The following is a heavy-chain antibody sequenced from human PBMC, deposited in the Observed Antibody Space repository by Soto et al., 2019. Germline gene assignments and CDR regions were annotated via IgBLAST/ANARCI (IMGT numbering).Heavy chain of an antibody. CDR1: GYSFTSYG. J-gene: IGHJ6*02. CDR3: ARALGVTTNRYYYYYYGMDV. CDR2: ISAYNGNT. D-gene: IGHD4-17*01. V-gene: IGHV1-18*01. Sequence: QVQLVQSGAEVKKPGASVKVSFKASGYSFTSYGISWVRQAPGQGLEWMGWISAYNGNTNYAQKLQGRVTMTTDTSTSTAYMELRSLRSDDTAVYYCARALGVTTNRYYYYYYGMDVWGQGTTVTVSS.